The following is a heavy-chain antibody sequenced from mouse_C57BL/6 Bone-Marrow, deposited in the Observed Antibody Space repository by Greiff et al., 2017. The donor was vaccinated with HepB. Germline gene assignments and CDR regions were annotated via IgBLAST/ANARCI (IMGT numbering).Heavy chain of an antibody. D-gene: IGHD2-3*01. V-gene: IGHV10-1*01. Sequence: EVKLVESGGGLVQPKGSLKLSCAASGFSFNTYAMNWVRQAPGKGLEWVARIRSKSNNYATYYADSVKDRFTISRDDSESMLYLQMNNLKTEDTAMYYCVRPDGPWFAYWGQGTLVTVSA. CDR1: GFSFNTYA. J-gene: IGHJ3*01. CDR2: IRSKSNNYAT. CDR3: VRPDGPWFAY.